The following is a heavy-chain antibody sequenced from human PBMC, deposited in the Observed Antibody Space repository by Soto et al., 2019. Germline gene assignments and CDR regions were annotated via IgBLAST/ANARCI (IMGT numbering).Heavy chain of an antibody. J-gene: IGHJ4*02. Sequence: EVQLVESGGGLVNPGGSLRLSYAASGFTFTRYSMNWVRQAPGKGLEWVSSISSTTNYIYYGDSMKGRFTISRDNAKNSLYLEMNSLRAEDTAVYYCARESEDLTSNFDYWGQGTLVTVSS. CDR1: GFTFTRYS. V-gene: IGHV3-21*06. CDR3: ARESEDLTSNFDY. CDR2: ISSTTNYI.